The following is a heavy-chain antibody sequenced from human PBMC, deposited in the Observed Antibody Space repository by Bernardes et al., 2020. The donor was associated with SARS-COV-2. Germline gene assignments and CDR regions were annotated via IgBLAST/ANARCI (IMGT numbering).Heavy chain of an antibody. CDR3: ARGALTGSWFGFDP. Sequence: GGSLRLSCAASGFTFSSYGMHWVRQAPGKGLEWVAVIWYDGSNKYYADSVKGRFTISRENAQNSLFLQMNSLRAGDTAVYYCARGALTGSWFGFDPWGQGTLVTVSS. V-gene: IGHV3-33*01. CDR1: GFTFSSYG. J-gene: IGHJ5*02. D-gene: IGHD6-13*01. CDR2: IWYDGSNK.